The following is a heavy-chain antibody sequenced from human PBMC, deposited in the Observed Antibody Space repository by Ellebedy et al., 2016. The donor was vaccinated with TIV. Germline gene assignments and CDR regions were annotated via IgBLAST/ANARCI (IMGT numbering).Heavy chain of an antibody. V-gene: IGHV3-74*01. J-gene: IGHJ4*02. Sequence: GESLKISCAASGFTFSNYNMNWVRQAPGKGLVWVSRINSDGSSTSYADSVKGRFTISRDNAKNTLYLQMNSLRAEDTAVYYCARGTPGYGDSPGVDYWGQGTLVTVSS. CDR1: GFTFSNYN. D-gene: IGHD4-17*01. CDR2: INSDGSST. CDR3: ARGTPGYGDSPGVDY.